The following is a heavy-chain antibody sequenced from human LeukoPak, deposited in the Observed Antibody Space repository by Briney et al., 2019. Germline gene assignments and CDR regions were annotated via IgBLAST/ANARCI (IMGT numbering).Heavy chain of an antibody. CDR2: ISSSGSNI. V-gene: IGHV3-11*04. CDR3: ASDGDGDRYFQH. Sequence: PGGPLRLSCAASGFTFSDYYMSWIRQAPGKGLEWVSYISSSGSNIYYADSVKGRFTISSDNAKNSLYLQMNGLRAEDTAVYYCASDGDGDRYFQHWGQGTLVTVSS. J-gene: IGHJ1*01. CDR1: GFTFSDYY. D-gene: IGHD4-17*01.